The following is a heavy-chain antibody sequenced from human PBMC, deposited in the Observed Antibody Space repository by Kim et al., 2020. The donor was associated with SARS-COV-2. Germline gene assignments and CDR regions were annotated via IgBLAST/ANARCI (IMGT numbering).Heavy chain of an antibody. J-gene: IGHJ1*01. Sequence: SVKVSCKTSGGTFSSYAINWVRQAPGQGLEWMGRIIPILGIANYAQKFQGRVTITADKSTSTAYMELSSLRSEDTAVYYCARGPAGGFGELLLASWGQG. D-gene: IGHD3-10*01. CDR3: ARGPAGGFGELLLAS. V-gene: IGHV1-69*04. CDR1: GGTFSSYA. CDR2: IIPILGIA.